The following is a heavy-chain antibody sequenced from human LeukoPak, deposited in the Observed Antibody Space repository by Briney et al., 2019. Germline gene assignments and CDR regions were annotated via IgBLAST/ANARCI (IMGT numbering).Heavy chain of an antibody. J-gene: IGHJ4*02. V-gene: IGHV1-69*13. D-gene: IGHD4-23*01. Sequence: SVKVSCKASGGTFSSYAISWVRQAHGQGLEWMGGIIPIFGTANYAQKFQGRVTITADESTSTAYLELSSLRSEDTAVYYCARKDPYGGNPLDYWGQGTLVTVSS. CDR1: GGTFSSYA. CDR3: ARKDPYGGNPLDY. CDR2: IIPIFGTA.